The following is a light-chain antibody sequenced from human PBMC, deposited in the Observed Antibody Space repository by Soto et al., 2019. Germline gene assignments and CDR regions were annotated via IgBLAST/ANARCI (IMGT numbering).Light chain of an antibody. V-gene: IGLV2-14*01. CDR1: SSDVGGYNY. CDR2: DVR. CDR3: CSYTTSSTVV. J-gene: IGLJ2*01. Sequence: QSVLTQPASVSGSPGQSIAISCTGTSSDVGGYNYVSWYRQVPGKAPKLMIYDVRNRPSEVSDRFSGSKSGNTASLTISGLQTEDEADYYCCSYTTSSTVVFGGGTKLTVL.